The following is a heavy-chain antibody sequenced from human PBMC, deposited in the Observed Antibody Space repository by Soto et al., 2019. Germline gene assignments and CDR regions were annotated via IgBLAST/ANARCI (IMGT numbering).Heavy chain of an antibody. CDR1: GFSLNTRGVG. CDR3: AHRPRGYSYHFDY. CDR2: IYWDDDE. D-gene: IGHD5-18*01. V-gene: IGHV2-5*02. Sequence: QITLKESGPTLVKPTQTLTLTCTFSGFSLNTRGVGVGWIRQPPGKALEWLALIYWDDDEGYSPSLRSRLTITNDTSKNQVVLTMTNIDPVDSATYYCAHRPRGYSYHFDYWGQGTLVTVSS. J-gene: IGHJ4*02.